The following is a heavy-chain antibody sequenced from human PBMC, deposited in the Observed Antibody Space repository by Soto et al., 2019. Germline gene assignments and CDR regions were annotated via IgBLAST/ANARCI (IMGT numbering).Heavy chain of an antibody. Sequence: AETLSLTCSVSGGSISRHYWSWIRQSAEKGLEWIGRMYNTGTTDYNPPLKSRLSMSIDTSKNHFSLRLRSVTAADTAVYYCARDVGYTGYEEGNPFDIWGQGTMVTVSS. CDR1: GGSISRHY. CDR2: MYNTGTT. J-gene: IGHJ3*02. V-gene: IGHV4-4*07. D-gene: IGHD5-12*01. CDR3: ARDVGYTGYEEGNPFDI.